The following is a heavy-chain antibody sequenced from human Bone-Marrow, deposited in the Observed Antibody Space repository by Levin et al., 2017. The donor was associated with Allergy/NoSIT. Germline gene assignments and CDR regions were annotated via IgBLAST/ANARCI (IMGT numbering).Heavy chain of an antibody. CDR2: MYYSGSA. CDR1: GDSVSSCCYY. V-gene: IGHV4-39*01. Sequence: SETLSLTCTVSGDSVSSCCYYWGWIRQSPGKGLEWIGSMYYSGSARYNPSLDGRVTISGDTSRNQISLKLSSVTAADTAGYYCARNNDYVWGSYRRVSDAFDIWGQGTMVTVSS. CDR3: ARNNDYVWGSYRRVSDAFDI. D-gene: IGHD3-16*02. J-gene: IGHJ3*02.